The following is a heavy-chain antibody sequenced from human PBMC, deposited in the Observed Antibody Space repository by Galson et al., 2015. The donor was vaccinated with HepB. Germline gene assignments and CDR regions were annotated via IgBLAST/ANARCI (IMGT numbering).Heavy chain of an antibody. D-gene: IGHD2-15*01. Sequence: SVKVSCKASGYTFTSYYMHWVRQAPGQGLEWMGIINPSGGSTSYAQKFQGRVTMTRDTSTSTVYMELSSLRSEDTAVYYCARDRRHCSGGSCPYDAFDIWGQGTMVTVSS. CDR2: INPSGGST. CDR1: GYTFTSYY. CDR3: ARDRRHCSGGSCPYDAFDI. J-gene: IGHJ3*02. V-gene: IGHV1-46*01.